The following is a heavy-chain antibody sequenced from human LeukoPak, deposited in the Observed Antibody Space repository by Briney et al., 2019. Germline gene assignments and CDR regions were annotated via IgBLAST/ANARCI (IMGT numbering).Heavy chain of an antibody. CDR1: GGSISSSSYY. CDR2: IYYSGST. CDR3: ARQGSQYYDFWSGYYSYYYYMDV. V-gene: IGHV4-39*01. D-gene: IGHD3-3*01. J-gene: IGHJ6*03. Sequence: SETLSLTCTVSGGSISSSSYYWGWIRQPPGKGLEWIGSIYYSGSTYYNPSLKSRVTISVDTSKNQFSLKLSSVTAADTAVYYCARQGSQYYDFWSGYYSYYYYMDVWGKGATVTVSS.